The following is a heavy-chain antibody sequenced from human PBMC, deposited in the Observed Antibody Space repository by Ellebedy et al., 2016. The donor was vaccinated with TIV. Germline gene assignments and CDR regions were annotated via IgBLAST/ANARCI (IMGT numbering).Heavy chain of an antibody. CDR3: ARSGDRQWLVTWFDP. D-gene: IGHD6-19*01. J-gene: IGHJ5*02. CDR2: ISSSSSTI. Sequence: GESLKISCAASGFTFSSYSMNWVRQAPGKGLEWVSYISSSSSTIYYADSVKGRFTISRDNAKNSLYLQMNSLRAEDTAVYDCARSGDRQWLVTWFDPWGQGTLVTVSS. V-gene: IGHV3-48*04. CDR1: GFTFSSYS.